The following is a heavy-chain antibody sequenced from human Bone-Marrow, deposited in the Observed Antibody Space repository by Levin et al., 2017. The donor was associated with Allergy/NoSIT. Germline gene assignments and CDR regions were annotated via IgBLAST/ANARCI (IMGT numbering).Heavy chain of an antibody. J-gene: IGHJ6*02. Sequence: PGGSLRLSCAASGFTFSGYALYWVRQAPGKGLEWLALTSYDGSKEYYGDSVKGRFTISRDNSKKTLYLQMNSLRPEDTAVYYCARAGGLRGGYSTTGYYYGMDGWGQGTTVTVSS. CDR1: GFTFSGYA. V-gene: IGHV3-30*04. CDR3: ARAGGLRGGYSTTGYYYGMDG. CDR2: TSYDGSKE. D-gene: IGHD5-18*01.